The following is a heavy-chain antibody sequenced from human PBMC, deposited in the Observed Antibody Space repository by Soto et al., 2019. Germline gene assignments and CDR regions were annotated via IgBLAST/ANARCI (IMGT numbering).Heavy chain of an antibody. CDR2: IYYSGST. Sequence: SETLSLTCTVSGGSISSYYWGWIRQPPGKGLEWIGYIYYSGSTNYNPSLKSRVTISVDTSKNQFSLKLSSVTAADTAVYYCASGGIVVVPAAISPGPLYYYYGMDVWGQGTTVTVSS. V-gene: IGHV4-59*01. D-gene: IGHD2-2*01. CDR1: GGSISSYY. CDR3: ASGGIVVVPAAISPGPLYYYYGMDV. J-gene: IGHJ6*02.